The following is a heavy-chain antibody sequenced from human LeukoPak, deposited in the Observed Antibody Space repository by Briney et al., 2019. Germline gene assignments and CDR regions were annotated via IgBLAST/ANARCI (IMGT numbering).Heavy chain of an antibody. Sequence: PSQTLSLTCTVSGGSISCGGYYWSWIRQHPGKGLEWIGYIYYSGSTYYNPSLKSRVTISVDTSKNQFSLKLSSVTAADTAVYYCARALYSSSWPFDYWGQGTLVTVSS. V-gene: IGHV4-31*03. CDR1: GGSISCGGYY. J-gene: IGHJ4*02. CDR3: ARALYSSSWPFDY. CDR2: IYYSGST. D-gene: IGHD6-13*01.